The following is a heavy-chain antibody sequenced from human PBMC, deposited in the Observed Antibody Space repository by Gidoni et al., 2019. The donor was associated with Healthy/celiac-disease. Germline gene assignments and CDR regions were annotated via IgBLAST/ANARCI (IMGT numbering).Heavy chain of an antibody. V-gene: IGHV3-48*03. D-gene: IGHD6-13*01. Sequence: EVQLVESGGGLVQPGGSLRLSCAASGFTFSSYEMNWVRQAPGKGLEWVSYISSSGSTIYYADSVKGRFTISRDNAKNSLYLQMNSLRAEDTAVYYCARFSSSWSGQSDYWGQGTLVTVSS. J-gene: IGHJ4*02. CDR3: ARFSSSWSGQSDY. CDR2: ISSSGSTI. CDR1: GFTFSSYE.